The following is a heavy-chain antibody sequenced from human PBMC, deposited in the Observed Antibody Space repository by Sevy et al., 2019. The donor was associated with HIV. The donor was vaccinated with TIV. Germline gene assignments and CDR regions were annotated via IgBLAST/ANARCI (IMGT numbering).Heavy chain of an antibody. CDR2: LNHSGST. CDR1: GGSFSGYY. J-gene: IGHJ5*02. V-gene: IGHV4-34*01. Sequence: SETLSLTCAVYGGSFSGYYWSWIRRPPGKGLEWIGELNHSGSTNDNPSLKSRVTISVDTSKNQFSLKLSSVTAADTAVDYCARALPLRIAARRWFDPWGQGTLVTVSS. D-gene: IGHD6-6*01. CDR3: ARALPLRIAARRWFDP.